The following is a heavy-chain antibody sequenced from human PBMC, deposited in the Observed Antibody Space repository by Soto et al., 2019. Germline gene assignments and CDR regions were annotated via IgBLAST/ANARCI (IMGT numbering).Heavy chain of an antibody. CDR3: AKDGPQYSITFDY. CDR2: ISGSGGST. V-gene: IGHV3-23*01. D-gene: IGHD3-3*02. Sequence: GGSLRLSCAASGFTFSSYAMSWVRQARGKGLEWVSAISGSGGSTYYADSVKGRFTISRDNSKNTLYLQMNNLRAEDTAVYYCAKDGPQYSITFDYWGQGTLVTVSS. J-gene: IGHJ4*02. CDR1: GFTFSSYA.